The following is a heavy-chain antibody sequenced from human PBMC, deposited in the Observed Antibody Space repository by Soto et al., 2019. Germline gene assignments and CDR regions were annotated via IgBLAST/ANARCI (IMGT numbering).Heavy chain of an antibody. CDR3: ARGADYGDYTIPYYFDY. J-gene: IGHJ4*02. CDR2: IYYSGST. CDR1: GGSISSGGYY. D-gene: IGHD4-17*01. V-gene: IGHV4-31*03. Sequence: TLSLTCTVSGGSISSGGYYWSWIRQHPGKGLEWIGYIYYSGSTYYNPSLKSRVTISVDTSKNQFSLKLSSVTAADTAVYYCARGADYGDYTIPYYFDYWGQGTLVTVSS.